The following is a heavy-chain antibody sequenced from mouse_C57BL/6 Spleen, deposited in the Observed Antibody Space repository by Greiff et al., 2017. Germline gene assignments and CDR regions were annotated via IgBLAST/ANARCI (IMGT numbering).Heavy chain of an antibody. CDR3: VREGVGWLLSFDY. J-gene: IGHJ2*01. CDR1: GFSFNTYA. Sequence: DVQLVESGGGLVQPKGSLKLSCAASGFSFNTYAMNLVRQAPGKGLEWVARIRSKSNNYATYYADSVKDRFTISRDDSESMLYLQMNNLKTEDTAMYYCVREGVGWLLSFDYWGQGTTLTVSS. CDR2: IRSKSNNYAT. V-gene: IGHV10-1*01. D-gene: IGHD2-3*01.